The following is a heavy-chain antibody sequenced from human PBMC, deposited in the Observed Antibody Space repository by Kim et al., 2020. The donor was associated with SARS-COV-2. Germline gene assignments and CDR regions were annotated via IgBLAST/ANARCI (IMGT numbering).Heavy chain of an antibody. Sequence: SETLSLTCTVSGGSISSFYWSWIRQPPGKGLEWIGYIYNSGSTSYNPSLKSRVTISADTSKNQFSLKLSSVTAADTAVYYCARPVVSASRFSYYYYGMDV. D-gene: IGHD2-15*01. CDR2: IYNSGST. CDR3: ARPVVSASRFSYYYYGMDV. V-gene: IGHV4-59*08. J-gene: IGHJ6*01. CDR1: GGSISSFY.